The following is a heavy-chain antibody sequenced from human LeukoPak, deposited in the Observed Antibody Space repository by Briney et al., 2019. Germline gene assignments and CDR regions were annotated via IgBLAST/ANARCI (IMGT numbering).Heavy chain of an antibody. CDR1: GFTFRNYW. Sequence: GESLRLSCAASGFTFRNYWMGWVRQAPGKGLEWVANTKPDGTAKYYADSVRGRFTTSRDNANNFLYMQMNSLRGEDTAVYYCARDGGLHTNFDYWGQGTLVTVSS. V-gene: IGHV3-7*01. J-gene: IGHJ4*02. D-gene: IGHD2-15*01. CDR3: ARDGGLHTNFDY. CDR2: TKPDGTAK.